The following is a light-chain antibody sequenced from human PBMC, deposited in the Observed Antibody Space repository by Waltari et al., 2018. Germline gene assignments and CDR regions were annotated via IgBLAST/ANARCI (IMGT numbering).Light chain of an antibody. CDR3: QQYGSSVLYT. CDR2: GAS. J-gene: IGKJ2*01. CDR1: QSLTKKY. V-gene: IGKV3-20*01. Sequence: EIVLQQSPGTLSLSPGEISTVSCRASQSLTKKYLAWYQHKPGPAPRLLIDGASCSAAGIPDRFSGSGSGTDFTLTISRLEPEESAVYYCQQYGSSVLYTFGQGTKLEIK.